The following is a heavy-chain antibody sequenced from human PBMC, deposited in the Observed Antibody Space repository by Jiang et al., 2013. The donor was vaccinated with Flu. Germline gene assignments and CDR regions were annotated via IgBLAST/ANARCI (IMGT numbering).Heavy chain of an antibody. CDR3: AKVRVTGTYVVDY. V-gene: IGHV3-23*01. D-gene: IGHD6-19*01. CDR2: SGSGDNT. Sequence: PGKGWSGLRCSGSGDNTYYTDSVKGRFTISRDNSKNTLDLQMNSLRAEDTAVYYCAKVRVTGTYVVDYWGQGTLVTVSS. J-gene: IGHJ4*02.